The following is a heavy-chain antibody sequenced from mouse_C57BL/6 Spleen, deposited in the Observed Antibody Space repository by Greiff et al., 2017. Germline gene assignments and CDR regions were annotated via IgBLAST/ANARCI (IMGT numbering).Heavy chain of an antibody. CDR1: GYTFTSYW. CDR2: INPSNGGT. D-gene: IGHD1-1*01. CDR3: ARDGGYYYGSSFDY. J-gene: IGHJ2*01. Sequence: QVQLKQPGTELVKPGASVKLSCKASGYTFTSYWMHWVKQRPGQGLEWIGNINPSNGGTNYNEKFKSKATLTVDKSSSTAYMQLSSLTSEDSAVYYCARDGGYYYGSSFDYWGQGTTLTVSS. V-gene: IGHV1-53*01.